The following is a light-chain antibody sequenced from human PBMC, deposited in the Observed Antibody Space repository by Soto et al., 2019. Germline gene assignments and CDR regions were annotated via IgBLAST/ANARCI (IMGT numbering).Light chain of an antibody. Sequence: DIQMTQSPSTLSASVGDRVTITCRASQSISNWLAWYQQKPGKAPKLLIFDASSLESGVPSRFSGSGSGTEFTLTISSLQPDDVATYYCPQYNSYSIFGGGTKVEIK. CDR2: DAS. V-gene: IGKV1-5*01. J-gene: IGKJ4*01. CDR3: PQYNSYSI. CDR1: QSISNW.